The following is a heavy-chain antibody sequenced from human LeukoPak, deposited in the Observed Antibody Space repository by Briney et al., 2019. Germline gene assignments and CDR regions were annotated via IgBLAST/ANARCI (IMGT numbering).Heavy chain of an antibody. V-gene: IGHV3-64D*08. CDR3: VNSRTTTVTAFDY. CDR2: ISSNGGST. J-gene: IGHJ4*02. CDR1: GFTFSTYA. Sequence: PGGSLRLSCSASGFTFSTYAMHWVRQAPGKELEYVSAISSNGGSTYYADSVKGRFTISRDNSKNTLYLQMSSLRLEDTAVYYCVNSRTTTVTAFDYWGQGTLVTVSS. D-gene: IGHD4-17*01.